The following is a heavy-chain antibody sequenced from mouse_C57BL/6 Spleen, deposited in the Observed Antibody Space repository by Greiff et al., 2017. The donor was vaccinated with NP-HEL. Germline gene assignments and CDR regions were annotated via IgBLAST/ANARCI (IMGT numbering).Heavy chain of an antibody. Sequence: VQLQQSGPVLVKPGASVKMSCKASGYTFTDYYMNWVKQSHGKSLEWIGVINPYNGGTSYNQKFKGKATLTVDKSSSTAYMELNSLTSEDSAVYYCARWSDHEGAMDYWGQGTSVTVSS. D-gene: IGHD2-13*01. CDR2: INPYNGGT. J-gene: IGHJ4*01. CDR1: GYTFTDYY. V-gene: IGHV1-19*01. CDR3: ARWSDHEGAMDY.